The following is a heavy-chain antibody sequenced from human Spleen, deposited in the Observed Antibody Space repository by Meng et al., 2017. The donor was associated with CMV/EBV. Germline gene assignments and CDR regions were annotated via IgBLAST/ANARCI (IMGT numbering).Heavy chain of an antibody. V-gene: IGHV3-30*04. D-gene: IGHD1-1*01. Sequence: GESLKISCAASGFTFDDYAMHWVRQAPGKGLEWVAGISYDGSNKYFADSVKGRFTISRDNFKNSLYLQMNSLRVEDTAVYYCARDLEGCGIGLLFYFYYGMGVWGQGTPVTVSS. J-gene: IGHJ6*02. CDR3: ARDLEGCGIGLLFYFYYGMGV. CDR2: ISYDGSNK. CDR1: GFTFDDYA.